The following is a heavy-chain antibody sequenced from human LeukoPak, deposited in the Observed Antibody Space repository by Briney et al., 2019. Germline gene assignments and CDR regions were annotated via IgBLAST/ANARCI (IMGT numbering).Heavy chain of an antibody. CDR3: ARDSSWFGELLYDPSHAFGI. Sequence: GGSLRLSCAASRFTFSDYYMSWIRQAPGKGLEWVSYISSSGSTIYYADSVKGRFTISRDNAKNSLYLQMNSLRAEDTAVYYCARDSSWFGELLYDPSHAFGIWGQGTMVTVSS. CDR1: RFTFSDYY. J-gene: IGHJ3*02. D-gene: IGHD3-10*01. V-gene: IGHV3-11*01. CDR2: ISSSGSTI.